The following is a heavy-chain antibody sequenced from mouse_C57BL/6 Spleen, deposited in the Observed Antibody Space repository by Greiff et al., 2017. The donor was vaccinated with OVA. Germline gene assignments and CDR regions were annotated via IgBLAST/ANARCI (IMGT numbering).Heavy chain of an antibody. CDR1: GFNIKDDS. Sequence: EVHLVESGAELVRPGASVKLSCTASGFNIKDDSMHWVKQRPEQGLEWIGWIDPENGDTEYASKFQGKATITADTSSNTAYLQLSSLTSEDTAVYYCTTLIRRGYAMDYWGQGTSVTVSS. V-gene: IGHV14-4*01. CDR3: TTLIRRGYAMDY. CDR2: IDPENGDT. J-gene: IGHJ4*01.